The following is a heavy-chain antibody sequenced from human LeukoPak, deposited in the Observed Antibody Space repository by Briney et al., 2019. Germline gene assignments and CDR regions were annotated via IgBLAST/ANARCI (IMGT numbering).Heavy chain of an antibody. V-gene: IGHV4-39*01. Sequence: SETLSLTCTVSGGSISSSNYCWGWIRQPPGKGLEWIGSIYYSGSTYYNPSLKSRVTISVDTSKRQFSLKLNSVTAADTAVYYRAKPSSKDTVVFDYWGQGTLVTVSS. J-gene: IGHJ4*02. CDR3: AKPSSKDTVVFDY. D-gene: IGHD4-23*01. CDR1: GGSISSSNYC. CDR2: IYYSGST.